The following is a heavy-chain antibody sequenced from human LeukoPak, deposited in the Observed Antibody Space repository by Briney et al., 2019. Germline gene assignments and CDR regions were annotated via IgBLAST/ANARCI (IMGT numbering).Heavy chain of an antibody. J-gene: IGHJ1*01. CDR3: ARHGLYDSSDFWTFQH. CDR1: GFTFSSYA. CDR2: ISGSGGST. V-gene: IGHV3-23*01. Sequence: GGSLRLSCAASGFTFSSYAMSWVRQAPGKGLEWVSAISGSGGSTYYADSLKGRFTISRDNAKNSLYPQMNSLRAEDTAVYYCARHGLYDSSDFWTFQHWGQGTLVTVSS. D-gene: IGHD3-22*01.